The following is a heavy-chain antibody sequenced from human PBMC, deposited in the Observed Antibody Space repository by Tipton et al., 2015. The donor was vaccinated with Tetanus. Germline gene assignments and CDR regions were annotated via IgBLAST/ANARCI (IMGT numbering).Heavy chain of an antibody. J-gene: IGHJ4*02. CDR2: IYYSGST. CDR1: GGSISSGGYY. D-gene: IGHD1-26*01. Sequence: TLSLTCTVSGGSISSGGYYRSWIRQHPGKGLEWIGDIYYSGSTYYNPSLKSRVTLSVDTSKNQFSLKLNSVTAADTAVYYCARDQARGARGWNYFDYWGQGTLVTVSS. CDR3: ARDQARGARGWNYFDY. V-gene: IGHV4-31*03.